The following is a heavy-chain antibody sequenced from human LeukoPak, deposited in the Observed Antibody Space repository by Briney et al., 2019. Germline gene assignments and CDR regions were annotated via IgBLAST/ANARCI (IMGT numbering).Heavy chain of an antibody. J-gene: IGHJ4*02. D-gene: IGHD3-22*01. CDR1: GYTFTSYG. CDR2: ISVYNGNT. V-gene: IGHV1-18*01. CDR3: ARMYYDSSGYYSYFDY. Sequence: ASVKVSCKASGYTFTSYGISWVRQAPGQGLEWMGWISVYNGNTNYAQKLQGRVTMTTDTSTSTAYMELRSLRSDDTAVYYCARMYYDSSGYYSYFDYWGQGTPVTVSS.